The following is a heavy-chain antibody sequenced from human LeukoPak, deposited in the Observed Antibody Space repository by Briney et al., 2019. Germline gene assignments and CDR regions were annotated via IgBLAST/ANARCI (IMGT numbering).Heavy chain of an antibody. CDR1: GGSISSYY. V-gene: IGHV4-59*06. D-gene: IGHD3-22*01. Sequence: SETLSLTCTVSGGSISSYYWSWIRQHPGKGLEWIGYIYYSGTTYYNPSLKSRVTISLDTSKNQFSLRLSSVTAADTAVYYCARGGYYYDSSGPHDAFDIWGQGTMVTVSS. J-gene: IGHJ3*02. CDR2: IYYSGTT. CDR3: ARGGYYYDSSGPHDAFDI.